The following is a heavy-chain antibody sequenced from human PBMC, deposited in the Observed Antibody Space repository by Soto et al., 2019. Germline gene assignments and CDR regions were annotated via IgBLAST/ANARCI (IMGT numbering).Heavy chain of an antibody. CDR1: GGSISSSDYY. V-gene: IGHV4-39*01. J-gene: IGHJ6*02. Sequence: SETLSLTCTVSGGSISSSDYYWGWIRQPPGKGLEWIGNIYYSGSASYNPSLKSRVTISVDTSKNQVSLKLSSVTAADTAVYIFVRGMLMYSSGWYRYYYGMDVWGQGTTVTVSS. CDR2: IYYSGSA. D-gene: IGHD6-19*01. CDR3: VRGMLMYSSGWYRYYYGMDV.